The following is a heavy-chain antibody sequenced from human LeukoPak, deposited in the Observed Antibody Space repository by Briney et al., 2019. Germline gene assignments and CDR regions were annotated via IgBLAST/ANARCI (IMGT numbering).Heavy chain of an antibody. J-gene: IGHJ4*02. D-gene: IGHD3-22*01. V-gene: IGHV1-69*04. CDR2: IIPNLGTT. CDR3: ATTNDGGGYQWGDFFDF. CDR1: GGTSNSHA. Sequence: SVKVSFKASGGTSNSHAISWVRQAPEQGLEWMGRIIPNLGTTNRAQNFQDGVTLTADKSTNTAYMELTSLTSDDTAVYYCATTNDGGGYQWGDFFDFWGQGTLVTVSS.